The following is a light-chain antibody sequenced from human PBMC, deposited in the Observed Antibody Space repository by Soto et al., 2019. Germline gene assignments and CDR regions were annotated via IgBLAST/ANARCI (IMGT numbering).Light chain of an antibody. V-gene: IGKV3-11*01. CDR3: QQRVNWPPT. Sequence: EIVLTQSPVTLSLSPGERATLSCRASQSVSSNLAWYQQKPGQPPRLLFFDASNRVTGVRARFSAGGSGTEFTLIISNLEPEDFAVYYCQQRVNWPPTFGGGTKVDIK. CDR1: QSVSSN. J-gene: IGKJ4*01. CDR2: DAS.